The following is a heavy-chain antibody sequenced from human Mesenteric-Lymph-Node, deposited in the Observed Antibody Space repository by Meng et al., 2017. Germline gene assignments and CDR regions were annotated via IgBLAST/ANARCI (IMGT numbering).Heavy chain of an antibody. CDR3: ARGASPPYFDS. V-gene: IGHV7-4-1*02. Sequence: QVRLEQSGAELKHPGASVTLSCQASGYMFTAYALHWVRQAPGQGLEWMGRITTSTGKGTYAQAFTGRFVFSLDTSVSTAYLQISSLKAEDTAVYFCARGASPPYFDSWGQGTLVTVSS. J-gene: IGHJ4*02. CDR1: GYMFTAYA. CDR2: ITTSTGKG.